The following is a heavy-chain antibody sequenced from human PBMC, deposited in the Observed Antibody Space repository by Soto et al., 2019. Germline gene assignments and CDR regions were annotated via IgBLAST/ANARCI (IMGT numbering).Heavy chain of an antibody. Sequence: SETLSLTCAVYGGSFSGYYWSWIRQPPGKGLEWIGEINHSGSTNYNPSLKSRVTISVDTSKNQFSLKLSSVTAADTAVYYCARGRGLRYGYYYYSMDLWCQGTTVTVSS. V-gene: IGHV4-34*01. CDR3: ARGRGLRYGYYYYSMDL. CDR1: GGSFSGYY. D-gene: IGHD3-9*01. CDR2: INHSGST. J-gene: IGHJ6*02.